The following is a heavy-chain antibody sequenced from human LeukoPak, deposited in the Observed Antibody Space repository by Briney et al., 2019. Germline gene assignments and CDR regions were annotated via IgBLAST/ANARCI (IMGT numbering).Heavy chain of an antibody. D-gene: IGHD2-2*01. CDR3: ARVGRYCSSTSCYPRWFDP. J-gene: IGHJ5*02. CDR2: IYYSGST. V-gene: IGHV4-61*01. CDR1: GGSVSSGSYY. Sequence: PSETLSLTCTVSGGSVSSGSYYWSWIRQPPGKGLEWIGYIYYSGSTNYNPSLKSRVTISVDTSKNQFSLKLSSVTAADTAVYYCARVGRYCSSTSCYPRWFDPWGQGTLVTVSS.